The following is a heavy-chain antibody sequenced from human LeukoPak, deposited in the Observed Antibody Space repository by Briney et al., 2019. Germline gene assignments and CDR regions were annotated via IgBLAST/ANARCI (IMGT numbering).Heavy chain of an antibody. CDR1: GFTFSTYG. Sequence: GGPLRLSCAASGFTFSTYGMHWVRQSPGKGLEGVAFIRYDGSDKYFADSVQGRFTISRDNSKNTLFLQMKSLRAEDTALYYCAKDPTGTSAFDIWGQGTMVTVSS. J-gene: IGHJ3*02. D-gene: IGHD1-1*01. V-gene: IGHV3-30*02. CDR2: IRYDGSDK. CDR3: AKDPTGTSAFDI.